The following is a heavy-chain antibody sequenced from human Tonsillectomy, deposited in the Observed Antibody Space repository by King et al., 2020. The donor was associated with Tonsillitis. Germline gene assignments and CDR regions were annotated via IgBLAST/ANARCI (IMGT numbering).Heavy chain of an antibody. Sequence: PLQESGPGLVKPSQTLSLTCTVSGGSISSGGYYWSWIRQHPGKGLEWIGYIYYSGSTYYNPSLKSRVTISVDTSKNQFSLKLSSVTAADTAVYYCARESCLHYYGSGSPWFDLWGRGTLVTVSS. V-gene: IGHV4-31*03. J-gene: IGHJ2*01. CDR1: GGSISSGGYY. D-gene: IGHD3-10*01. CDR2: IYYSGST. CDR3: ARESCLHYYGSGSPWFDL.